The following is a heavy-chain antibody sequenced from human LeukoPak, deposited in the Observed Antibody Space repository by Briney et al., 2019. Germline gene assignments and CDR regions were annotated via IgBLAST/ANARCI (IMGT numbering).Heavy chain of an antibody. CDR2: ISGSGGST. J-gene: IGHJ4*02. D-gene: IGHD3-10*01. CDR3: AKRRLLWFGESHLDY. V-gene: IGHV3-23*01. CDR1: GSTFSSYA. Sequence: PGGSLRLSCAASGSTFSSYAMSWVRQAPGKGLEWVSAISGSGGSTYYADSVKGRFTISRDNSKNTLYLQMNSLRAEDTAVYYCAKRRLLWFGESHLDYWGQGTLVTVSS.